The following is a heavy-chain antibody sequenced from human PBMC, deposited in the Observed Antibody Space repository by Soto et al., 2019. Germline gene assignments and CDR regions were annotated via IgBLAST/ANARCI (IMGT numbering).Heavy chain of an antibody. CDR1: GDSISSDKW. J-gene: IGHJ4*02. CDR2: INHSGRT. Sequence: QVQLQESGPGLVKPSGTLSLTCAVSGDSISSDKWWSWVRQPPGKGLEWIGEINHSGRTNYNPSLKSRVTILVEKSKNQVSLELSSMTAADTAVYYCAGGGDWQFDYWGQGTLVTVSS. CDR3: AGGGDWQFDY. V-gene: IGHV4-4*02. D-gene: IGHD2-21*02.